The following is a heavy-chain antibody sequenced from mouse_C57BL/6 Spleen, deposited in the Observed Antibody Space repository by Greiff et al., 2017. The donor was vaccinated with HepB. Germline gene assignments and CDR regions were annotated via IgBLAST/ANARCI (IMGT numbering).Heavy chain of an antibody. CDR1: GYTFTDYN. CDR2: INPNNGGT. J-gene: IGHJ1*03. Sequence: EVQLQQSGPELVKPGASVKIPCKASGYTFTDYNMDWVKQSHGKSLEWIGDINPNNGGTIYNQKFKGKATLTVDKSSSTAYMELRSLTSEDTAVYYCAIYYYGSIWYFDVWGTGTTVTVSS. V-gene: IGHV1-18*01. CDR3: AIYYYGSIWYFDV. D-gene: IGHD1-1*01.